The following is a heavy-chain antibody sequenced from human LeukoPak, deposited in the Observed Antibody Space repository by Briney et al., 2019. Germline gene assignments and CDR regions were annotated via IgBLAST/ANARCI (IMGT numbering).Heavy chain of an antibody. CDR3: ARTTEEYYGSGKSRKYYSYYYYMDV. J-gene: IGHJ6*03. Sequence: KTSETLSLTCAVYGGSFSGYYWSWIRQPPGKGLEWIGEINHSGSTNYNPSLKSRVTISVDRTKNHFSLKLSSVTAADTAVYYCARTTEEYYGSGKSRKYYSYYYYMDVWGKGTTVTVSS. V-gene: IGHV4-34*01. D-gene: IGHD3-10*01. CDR2: INHSGST. CDR1: GGSFSGYY.